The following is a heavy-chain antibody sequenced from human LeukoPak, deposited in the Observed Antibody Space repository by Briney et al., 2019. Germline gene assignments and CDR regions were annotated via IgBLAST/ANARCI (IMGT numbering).Heavy chain of an antibody. CDR3: ARTSSGYYFLVY. CDR1: GYTFTSYD. D-gene: IGHD3-22*01. V-gene: IGHV1-8*01. CDR2: MNPNSGNT. J-gene: IGHJ4*02. Sequence: ASVKVSCKASGYTFTSYDINWVRQATGQGLEWMGLMNPNSGNTGYAQKFQGRVTMTRNTSISTAYMELSSLRSEDTAVYYCARTSSGYYFLVYWGQGTLVTVSS.